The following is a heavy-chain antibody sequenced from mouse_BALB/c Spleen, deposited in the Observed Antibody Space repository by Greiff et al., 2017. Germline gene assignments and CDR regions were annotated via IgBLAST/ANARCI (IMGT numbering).Heavy chain of an antibody. J-gene: IGHJ3*01. V-gene: IGHV14-3*02. D-gene: IGHD1-1*01. CDR1: GFNIKDTY. CDR2: IDPANGNT. Sequence: EVQLQQSGAELVKPGASVKLSCTASGFNIKDTYMHWVKQRPEQGLEWIGRIDPANGNTKYDPKFQGKATITADTSSNTAYLQLSSLTSEDTAVYYCARGGIYYYGSSYGDGDWFAYWGQGTLVTVSA. CDR3: ARGGIYYYGSSYGDGDWFAY.